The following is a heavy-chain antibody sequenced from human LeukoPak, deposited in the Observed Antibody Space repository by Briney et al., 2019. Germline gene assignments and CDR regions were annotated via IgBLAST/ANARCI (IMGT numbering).Heavy chain of an antibody. V-gene: IGHV1-8*01. D-gene: IGHD6-19*01. Sequence: ASVTVSCKASGYTFTSYDINWVRQATGQGLEWMGWMNPNSGNTGYARKFQGRVTITRNTSISTAHMELSSLRSEDTAVYYCARVAGYSSGWYAFDIWGQGTMVTVSS. J-gene: IGHJ3*02. CDR1: GYTFTSYD. CDR2: MNPNSGNT. CDR3: ARVAGYSSGWYAFDI.